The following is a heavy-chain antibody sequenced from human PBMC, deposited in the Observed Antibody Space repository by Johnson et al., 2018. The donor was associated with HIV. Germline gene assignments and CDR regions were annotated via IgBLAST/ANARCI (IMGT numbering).Heavy chain of an antibody. V-gene: IGHV3-30-3*01. Sequence: QVQLVESGGGVVQPGRSLRLSCAASGFTFNSYAMHWVRQAPGKGLEWVAVISYDGSNEYFADSVKGRFTISRDNSNNTLYLQMNNLRTEDTAVYHCARGRMHFLEGGAFDIWGQGTMVTVSS. CDR1: GFTFNSYA. J-gene: IGHJ3*02. CDR2: ISYDGSNE. CDR3: ARGRMHFLEGGAFDI. D-gene: IGHD3-3*01.